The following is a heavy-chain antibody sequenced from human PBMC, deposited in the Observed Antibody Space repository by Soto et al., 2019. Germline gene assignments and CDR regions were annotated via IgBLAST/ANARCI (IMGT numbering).Heavy chain of an antibody. D-gene: IGHD6-13*01. Sequence: KPSETLSLTCTVSGGSISSGGYYWSWIRQHPGKGLEWIGYIYYSGSTYYNPSLKSRVTISVDTSKNQFSLKLSSVTAADTAVYYCARDRGSSSWYYYYGMDVWGQGTTVTVSS. CDR2: IYYSGST. J-gene: IGHJ6*02. V-gene: IGHV4-31*03. CDR3: ARDRGSSSWYYYYGMDV. CDR1: GGSISSGGYY.